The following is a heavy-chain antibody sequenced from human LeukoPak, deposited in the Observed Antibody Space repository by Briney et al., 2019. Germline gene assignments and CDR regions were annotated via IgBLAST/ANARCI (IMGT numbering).Heavy chain of an antibody. CDR1: GFTFSTNC. Sequence: PGGSLRLSCAASGFTFSTNCMHWVRQAPGKGLEWVTFIRYGGSNRYYADFERGLVTISRDTSKNTLYLQMNRLRAVKTVVYYRAEDVYGSGPVDFDVWGKGTTVTV. D-gene: IGHD3-10*01. V-gene: IGHV3-30*02. J-gene: IGHJ6*03. CDR2: IRYGGSNR. CDR3: AEDVYGSGPVDFDV.